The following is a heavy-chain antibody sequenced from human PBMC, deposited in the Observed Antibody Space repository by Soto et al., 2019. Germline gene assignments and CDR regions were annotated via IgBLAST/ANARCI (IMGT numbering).Heavy chain of an antibody. D-gene: IGHD4-4*01. CDR1: GGSISSGVYY. CDR3: ARETYRLSYYFNY. J-gene: IGHJ4*02. Sequence: SETRSLTCTVSGGSISSGVYYWSWIRQHPGKGLEWIGYIYYSGSTYYNPSLKSRVTISVDTSKNQFSLKLSSVTATDTAVYYCARETYRLSYYFNYWGQETLVTVSS. V-gene: IGHV4-31*03. CDR2: IYYSGST.